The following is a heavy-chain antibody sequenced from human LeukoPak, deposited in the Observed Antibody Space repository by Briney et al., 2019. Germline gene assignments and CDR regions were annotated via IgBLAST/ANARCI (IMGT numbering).Heavy chain of an antibody. V-gene: IGHV3-74*01. D-gene: IGHD1-26*01. Sequence: GGPLRLSCAASGFTFSTYWMHWVRQAPGKGLVWVSRINSDGSSTTYADSVKGRFTISRDNAKNTLYLQMNSLRADDTAVYYCVRGQGGTYPPYFDYWGQGTLVTVSS. CDR2: INSDGSST. CDR1: GFTFSTYW. J-gene: IGHJ4*02. CDR3: VRGQGGTYPPYFDY.